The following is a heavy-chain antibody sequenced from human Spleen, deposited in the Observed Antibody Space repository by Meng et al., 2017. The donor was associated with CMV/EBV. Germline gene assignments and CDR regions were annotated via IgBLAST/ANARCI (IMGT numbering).Heavy chain of an antibody. D-gene: IGHD6-13*01. CDR1: GFTFSSYT. CDR3: ARDIAAAGTVRRHYYHYGMDV. Sequence: GESLKISCTASGFTFSSYTMNWVRQPPGKGLEWVSYISSSGRAVHYADSLRGRFTVSRDNSKNTLYLQMNSLRAEDTAVYYCARDIAAAGTVRRHYYHYGMDVWGQGTTVTVSS. J-gene: IGHJ6*02. V-gene: IGHV3-48*01. CDR2: ISSSGRAV.